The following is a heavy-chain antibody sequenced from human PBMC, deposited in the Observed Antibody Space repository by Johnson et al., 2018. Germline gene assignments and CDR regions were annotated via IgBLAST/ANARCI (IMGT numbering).Heavy chain of an antibody. V-gene: IGHV3-49*05. CDR1: GFTFGDFA. Sequence: VQLQESGGGLIKPGRSLRLSCTASGFTFGDFAMTWFRQAPGKGLAWVGFIRSKRYGGTTEYAASVKARFTISRDDSKGIAHLQINSLRNEDTSMYYCSRDLVSGLTYYQHVAFDIWGQGTMVTGSS. CDR2: IRSKRYGGTT. D-gene: IGHD1-26*01. CDR3: SRDLVSGLTYYQHVAFDI. J-gene: IGHJ3*02.